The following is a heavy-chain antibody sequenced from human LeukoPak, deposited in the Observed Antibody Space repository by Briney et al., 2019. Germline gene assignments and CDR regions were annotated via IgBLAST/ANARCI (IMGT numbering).Heavy chain of an antibody. CDR2: IDSNSIYI. J-gene: IGHJ6*03. V-gene: IGHV3-21*01. CDR3: ARDRAAGRYYYYYYMDV. CDR1: GFTFSSYS. D-gene: IGHD6-13*01. Sequence: GGSLRLSCAASGFTFSSYSVNWVRQAPGKGLEWVSSIDSNSIYIYYADSVKGRFTVSRDNAKNSLYLQMNSLRAEDTAVYYCARDRAAGRYYYYYYMDVWGKGTTVTVSS.